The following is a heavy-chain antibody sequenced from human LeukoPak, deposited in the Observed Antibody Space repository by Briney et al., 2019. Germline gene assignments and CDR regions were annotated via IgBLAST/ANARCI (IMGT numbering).Heavy chain of an antibody. Sequence: SVKVSCKASGGTFSNYAISWVRQAPGQGLEWMGGIIPIFGTANYAQKFRGRVTITADKSTRTAYMELSSLRAEDTAVYYCAKTPYDSSGITYAFDIWGQGTMVTVSS. J-gene: IGHJ3*02. V-gene: IGHV1-69*06. CDR1: GGTFSNYA. D-gene: IGHD3-22*01. CDR3: AKTPYDSSGITYAFDI. CDR2: IIPIFGTA.